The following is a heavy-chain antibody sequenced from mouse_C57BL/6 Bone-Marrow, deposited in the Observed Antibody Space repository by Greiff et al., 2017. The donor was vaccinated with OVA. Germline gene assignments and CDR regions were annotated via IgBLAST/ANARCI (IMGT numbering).Heavy chain of an antibody. V-gene: IGHV2-9-1*01. CDR1: GFSLTSYA. CDR2: IWTGGGT. D-gene: IGHD1-1*01. Sequence: VKLVESGPGLVAPSQSLSITCTVSGFSLTSYAISWVRQPPGKGLEWLGVIWTGGGTNYNSALKSRLSISKDNSKSQVFLKMNSLQTDDTARYCARPYYYGYWYFDVWGTGTTVTVSS. CDR3: ARPYYYGYWYFDV. J-gene: IGHJ1*03.